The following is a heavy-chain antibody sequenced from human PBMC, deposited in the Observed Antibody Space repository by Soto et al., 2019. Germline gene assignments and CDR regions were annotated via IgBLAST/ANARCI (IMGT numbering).Heavy chain of an antibody. CDR1: GYSFTNYW. CDR2: IYPGDSDT. J-gene: IGHJ6*02. V-gene: IGHV5-51*01. D-gene: IGHD2-15*01. Sequence: PGESLKISCEVSGYSFTNYWIGWVRQMPGKGLEWMGIIYPGDSDTRYSPSFQGQVTISADKSISTAFLQWSTLKASDTAIYFCARLQTAAASYGLDVWRQGTTVTVSS. CDR3: ARLQTAAASYGLDV.